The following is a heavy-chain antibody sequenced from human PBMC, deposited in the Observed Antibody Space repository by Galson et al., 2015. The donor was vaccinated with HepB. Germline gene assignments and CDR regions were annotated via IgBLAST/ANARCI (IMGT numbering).Heavy chain of an antibody. J-gene: IGHJ4*02. CDR2: IRYDGSNK. V-gene: IGHV3-30*02. D-gene: IGHD3-10*01. CDR3: AKGPRRDTRGLAFDY. Sequence: SLRLSCAASGFTFGSYGMHWVRQAPGKGLEWVAFIRYDGSNKYYADSVKGRFTISRDNSKNTLYLQMNSLRAEDTAVYYCAKGPRRDTRGLAFDYWGQGTLVTVSS. CDR1: GFTFGSYG.